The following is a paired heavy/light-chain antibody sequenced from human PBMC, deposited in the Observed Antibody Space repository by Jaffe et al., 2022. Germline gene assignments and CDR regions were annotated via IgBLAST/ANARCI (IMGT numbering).Heavy chain of an antibody. J-gene: IGHJ4*02. Sequence: QVQLVQSGAEVKKPGSSVRVSCKASGGTFSSNYAISWVRQAPGQGLEWMGGIIPIFGTADYAQKFQGRVTITTDESTNTAYMELSSLRSEDTAVYYCARPYCSSTSCSKVFDYWGQGTLVTVSS. CDR1: GGTFSSNYA. V-gene: IGHV1-69*05. D-gene: IGHD2-2*01. CDR3: ARPYCSSTSCSKVFDY. CDR2: IIPIFGTA.
Light chain of an antibody. CDR3: QQYNNWPPLT. V-gene: IGKV3-15*01. CDR2: GAS. CDR1: QSVSSN. Sequence: EIVMTQSPATLSVSPGERATLSCRASQSVSSNLAWYQQKPGQAPRLLIYGASTRATGIPARFSGSGSGTEFSLTISSLQSEDFAVYYCQQYNNWPPLTFGGGTKVEIK. J-gene: IGKJ4*01.